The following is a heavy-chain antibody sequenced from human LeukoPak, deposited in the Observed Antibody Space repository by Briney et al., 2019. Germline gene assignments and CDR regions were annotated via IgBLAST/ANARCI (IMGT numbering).Heavy chain of an antibody. Sequence: GGSLRLSCAASGVTFSSDAMSWVRQAPGKGLEWGSAISGSGGSTYYADSVKGRFTISRDNTKNTMYLQMNSLRAEDTAVYYCAKDGPGGWGYFDYWRQGTLVTVSS. CDR2: ISGSGGST. J-gene: IGHJ4*02. D-gene: IGHD6-19*01. V-gene: IGHV3-23*01. CDR3: AKDGPGGWGYFDY. CDR1: GVTFSSDA.